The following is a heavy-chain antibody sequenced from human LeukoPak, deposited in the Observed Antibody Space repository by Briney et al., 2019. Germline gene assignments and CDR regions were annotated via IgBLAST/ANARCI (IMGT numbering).Heavy chain of an antibody. Sequence: GGSLRLSCAASGFTFSSYAMAWVRQAPGKGLEWLSYISGSTNVIYYADSVKGRFTISRDNAKDSLYLHMNSLKAEDTAVYYCARGLYYMDVWGKGTTVTVSS. V-gene: IGHV3-48*01. CDR2: ISGSTNVI. J-gene: IGHJ6*03. CDR3: ARGLYYMDV. CDR1: GFTFSSYA.